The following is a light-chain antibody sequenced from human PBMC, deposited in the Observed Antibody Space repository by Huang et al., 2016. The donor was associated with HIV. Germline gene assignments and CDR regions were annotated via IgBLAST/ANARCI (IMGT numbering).Light chain of an antibody. V-gene: IGKV3-20*01. CDR3: QQYGTSPPSLT. CDR1: QSVSSN. Sequence: EIVMTQSPATLSVSPGEKVTLSCRASQSVSSNLAWYQQKPGQAPRLLIYGTSIRATGIPDRFSGSGSATDFTLTISRLEPEDFAVYYCQQYGTSPPSLTFGGGTKVEIK. J-gene: IGKJ4*01. CDR2: GTS.